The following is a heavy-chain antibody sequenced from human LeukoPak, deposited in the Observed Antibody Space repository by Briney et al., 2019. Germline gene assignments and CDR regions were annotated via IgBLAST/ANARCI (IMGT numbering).Heavy chain of an antibody. V-gene: IGHV4-34*01. CDR3: ARVAARRGGPGGIGY. CDR2: INHSGST. J-gene: IGHJ4*02. CDR1: GGSFSGYY. Sequence: ASETLSLTCAVYGGSFSGYYWSWIRQPPGKGLEWIGEINHSGSTNYNPSLKSRVTISVDKSKNQFSLKMSSVTTADTGVYYCARVAARRGGPGGIGYWGQGTLVTVSS. D-gene: IGHD6-6*01.